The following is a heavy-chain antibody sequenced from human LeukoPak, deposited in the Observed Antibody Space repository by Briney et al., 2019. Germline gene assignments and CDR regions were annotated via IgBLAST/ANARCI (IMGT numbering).Heavy chain of an antibody. CDR2: VYNSGNT. V-gene: IGHV4-59*01. CDR1: GGSISNYY. Sequence: SETLSLTCAVSGGSISNYYWTWIRQPPGTGLEWIGYVYNSGNTNYNPSLKSRVTISIDASKNQFALNLTSVTAADTAEYYCARDSPMVRGLIGYFDLWGRGTLVTVSS. J-gene: IGHJ2*01. D-gene: IGHD3-10*01. CDR3: ARDSPMVRGLIGYFDL.